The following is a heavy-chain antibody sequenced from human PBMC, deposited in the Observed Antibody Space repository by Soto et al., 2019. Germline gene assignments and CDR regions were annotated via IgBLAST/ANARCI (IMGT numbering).Heavy chain of an antibody. CDR1: GYTFTAYH. CDR3: ARNMDYYYGRGSGNGQGV. Sequence: QVRLVQSGAEVKEPGDSVRVSCEATGYTFTAYHIHWLRQAPGQGLEWMGWINPTLGDTGYAQNFQGRFSMTTDMSISTVYMELSRLTSDDTAIYYCARNMDYYYGRGSGNGQGVWCQGTTVTVFS. V-gene: IGHV1-2*02. D-gene: IGHD3-10*02. J-gene: IGHJ6*02. CDR2: INPTLGDT.